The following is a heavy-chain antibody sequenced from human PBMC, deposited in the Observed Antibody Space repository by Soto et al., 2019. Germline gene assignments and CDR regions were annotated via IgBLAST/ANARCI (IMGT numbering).Heavy chain of an antibody. Sequence: PSETLSLTCTVSGGSISSGGYYWSWIRQHPGKGLEWIGYIYYSGITYYNPSLKSRVTISVDTSKNQFSLKLSSVTAADTAVYYCARVLFSGSYGMDVWGQGTTVTVSS. CDR2: IYYSGIT. CDR3: ARVLFSGSYGMDV. CDR1: GGSISSGGYY. V-gene: IGHV4-31*03. D-gene: IGHD1-26*01. J-gene: IGHJ6*02.